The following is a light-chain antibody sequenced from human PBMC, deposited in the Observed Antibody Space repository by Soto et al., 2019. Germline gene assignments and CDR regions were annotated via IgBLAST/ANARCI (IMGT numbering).Light chain of an antibody. V-gene: IGKV1-5*03. CDR1: QSISSW. CDR2: RSS. J-gene: IGKJ1*01. CDR3: QQYNSYPWT. Sequence: DIQMTQSPSTLSASVGDRVTITCRASQSISSWLAWYHQKPGKAPNLLIYRSSSLKSGVPSSFSGSGSGTEFTLTISSLQPDDFATYYCQQYNSYPWTFGQGTKVEIK.